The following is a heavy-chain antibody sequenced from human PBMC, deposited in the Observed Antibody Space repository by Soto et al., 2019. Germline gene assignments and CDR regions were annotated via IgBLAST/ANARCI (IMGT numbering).Heavy chain of an antibody. J-gene: IGHJ6*02. Sequence: GXAVKVSCKASGCTFTSSALLWVRLARGQRLEWIGWIVVGSGNTNYAQRFQERVTITRDMSTSTAYMELSSLRSEDTAVYYCAADTAIVGAFWLSYYYGMDVWGQRTTVTVSS. CDR3: AADTAIVGAFWLSYYYGMDV. V-gene: IGHV1-58*01. D-gene: IGHD1-26*01. CDR2: IVVGSGNT. CDR1: GCTFTSSA.